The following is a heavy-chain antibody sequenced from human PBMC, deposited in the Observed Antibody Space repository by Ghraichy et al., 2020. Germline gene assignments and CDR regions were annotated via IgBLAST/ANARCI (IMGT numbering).Heavy chain of an antibody. Sequence: GGSLRLSCAASGFTFSSYGMHWVRQAPGKGLEWVAVIWYDGSNKYYADSVKGRFTISRDNSKNTLYLQMNSLRAEDTAVYYCARASYGDHEATGNAFDIWGQGTMVTVSS. CDR3: ARASYGDHEATGNAFDI. V-gene: IGHV3-33*01. J-gene: IGHJ3*02. CDR1: GFTFSSYG. CDR2: IWYDGSNK. D-gene: IGHD4-17*01.